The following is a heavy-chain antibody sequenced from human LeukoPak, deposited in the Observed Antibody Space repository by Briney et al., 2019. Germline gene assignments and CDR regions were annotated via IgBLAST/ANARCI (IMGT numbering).Heavy chain of an antibody. V-gene: IGHV3-23*01. CDR1: VFTFSRYA. CDR3: AKATGARGPYDIWTGYLRITDY. J-gene: IGHJ4*02. Sequence: PGGSLRLSCAASVFTFSRYAMSCVRQAPGRGLECVSAISVSGGSTCYGDSVEGRYTIYRDNTKNTLYLQMNRLRAEDTAVYYCAKATGARGPYDIWTGYLRITDYWGQGTLVTVSS. D-gene: IGHD3-9*01. CDR2: ISVSGGST.